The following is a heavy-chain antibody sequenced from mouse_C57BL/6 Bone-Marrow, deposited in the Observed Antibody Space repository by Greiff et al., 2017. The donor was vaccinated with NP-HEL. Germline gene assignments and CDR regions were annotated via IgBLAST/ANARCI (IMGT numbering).Heavy chain of an antibody. CDR2: ISSGGDYI. CDR1: EYEFPSHD. J-gene: IGHJ2*01. Sequence: EVKLVESGGGLVQPGESLKLSCESNEYEFPSHDMSWVRKTPEKRLEWVAYISSGGDYIYYADTVKGRFTISRDNARNTLYLQMSSLKSEDTAMYYCTRVFYGSSYDFDYWGQGTTLTVSS. CDR3: TRVFYGSSYDFDY. V-gene: IGHV5-2*03. D-gene: IGHD1-1*01.